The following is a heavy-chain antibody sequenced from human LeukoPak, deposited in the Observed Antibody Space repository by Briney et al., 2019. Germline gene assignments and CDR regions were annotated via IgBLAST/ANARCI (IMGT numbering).Heavy chain of an antibody. CDR3: ARARQSSYGPPTDAFDI. Sequence: ASVKVSCKASGYTFTSYGISWVRQAPGQGLEWMGWISACNGNTNYAQKLQGRVTMTTDTSTSTAYMELRSLRSDDTAVYYCARARQSSYGPPTDAFDIWGQGAMVTVSS. D-gene: IGHD5-18*01. J-gene: IGHJ3*02. CDR2: ISACNGNT. CDR1: GYTFTSYG. V-gene: IGHV1-18*01.